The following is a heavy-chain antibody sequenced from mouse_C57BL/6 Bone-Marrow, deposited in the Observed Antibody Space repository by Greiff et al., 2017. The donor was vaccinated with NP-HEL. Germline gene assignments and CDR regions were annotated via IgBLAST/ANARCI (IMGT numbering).Heavy chain of an antibody. D-gene: IGHD6-1*01. CDR3: ARGVSWGAFFDY. Sequence: QVQLQQSGPELVKPGASVKISCKASGYTFSTSWMNWMKQRPGKGLEWIGRIYPGDGDTLYSGNFEGKASLTADNSSNPAYMQLSSLTSEDSAVYFCARGVSWGAFFDYWGQGTTLTVSS. J-gene: IGHJ2*01. V-gene: IGHV1-82*01. CDR1: GYTFSTSW. CDR2: IYPGDGDT.